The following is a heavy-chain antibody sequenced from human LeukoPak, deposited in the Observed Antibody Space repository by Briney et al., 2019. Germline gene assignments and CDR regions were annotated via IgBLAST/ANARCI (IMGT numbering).Heavy chain of an antibody. CDR2: IRYDGSNK. CDR3: AKDDPYGEPFDY. J-gene: IGHJ4*02. V-gene: IGHV3-30*02. Sequence: GGSLRLSCAASGFTFSSYGMPWVRQAPGKGLEWVAFIRYDGSNKYYADTVKGRFTISRDNSKNTLYLQMNSLRAEDTAVYYCAKDDPYGEPFDYWGQGTLVTVSS. CDR1: GFTFSSYG. D-gene: IGHD4-17*01.